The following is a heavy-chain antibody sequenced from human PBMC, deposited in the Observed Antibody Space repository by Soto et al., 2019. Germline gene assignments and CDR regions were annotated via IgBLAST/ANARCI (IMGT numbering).Heavy chain of an antibody. D-gene: IGHD4-17*01. V-gene: IGHV2-5*02. CDR2: IYWDDDQ. Sequence: QITLKESGPPLVRPAQNLTLTCAFSGFSLTTTSMGVAWIRQPPGKALEWLALIYWDDDQRYSPSLKDRLTISTDTSRSRVVLTISNMNPEDTGTYFCAHAGDYDLLSFDHWGPGTLVTVSS. J-gene: IGHJ4*02. CDR1: GFSLTTTSMG. CDR3: AHAGDYDLLSFDH.